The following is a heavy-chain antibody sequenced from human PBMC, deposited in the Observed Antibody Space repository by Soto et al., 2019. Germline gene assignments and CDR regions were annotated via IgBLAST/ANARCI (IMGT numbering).Heavy chain of an antibody. CDR1: GFTFTSSA. Sequence: TSVKVSCKASGFTFTSSAVQWVRQARGQRLEWIGWIVVGSGNTNYAQKFQERVTITRDMSTSTAYMELSSLRSEDTAVYYCAADISHSSGHYYFDYWGQGTLVTV. D-gene: IGHD3-22*01. CDR3: AADISHSSGHYYFDY. V-gene: IGHV1-58*01. CDR2: IVVGSGNT. J-gene: IGHJ4*02.